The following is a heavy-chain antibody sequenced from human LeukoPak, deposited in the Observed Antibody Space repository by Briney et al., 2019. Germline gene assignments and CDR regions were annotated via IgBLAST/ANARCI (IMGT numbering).Heavy chain of an antibody. D-gene: IGHD1-1*01. Sequence: TLSLTRTVSGGSISSDDYYCNWIRHHPGNGLGWIWYIYYSGSTYYNPSLKSRVTISVDTCKKQFSLKLTSVTAADTAVYYCARGSDWNLGYWGQGTLVTVSS. CDR3: ARGSDWNLGY. V-gene: IGHV4-31*03. J-gene: IGHJ4*02. CDR2: IYYSGST. CDR1: GGSISSDDYY.